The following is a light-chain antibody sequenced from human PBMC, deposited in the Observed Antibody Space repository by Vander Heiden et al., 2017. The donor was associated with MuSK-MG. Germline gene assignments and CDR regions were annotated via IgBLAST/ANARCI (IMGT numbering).Light chain of an antibody. J-gene: IGKJ3*01. V-gene: IGKV1-5*03. CDR3: QQYNSYSRNT. Sequence: DIQMTQSPSTLSASVGDRVTITCRASQSISSWLAWYQQKPGKAPKLLIYKASSLESGVPSRFSGSGSGTEFTLTISSRQPDDFATYYCQQYNSYSRNTFGHGTKVDIK. CDR1: QSISSW. CDR2: KAS.